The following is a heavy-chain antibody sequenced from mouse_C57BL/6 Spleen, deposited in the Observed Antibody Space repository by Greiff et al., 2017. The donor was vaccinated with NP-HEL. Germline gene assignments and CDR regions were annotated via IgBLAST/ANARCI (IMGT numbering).Heavy chain of an antibody. V-gene: IGHV1-52*01. CDR1: GYTFTSYW. J-gene: IGHJ2*01. CDR2: IDPSDSDT. Sequence: VQLQQSGAELVKPGSSVKLSCKASGYTFTSYWMQWVKQRPVQGLEWIGNIDPSDSDTPYNQKFKDKATLTVAKSSNTAYMQLSSLTSEDSAVDYGARQWGAGFNSVVDYWGQGTTLTVSS. CDR3: ARQWGAGFNSVVDY. D-gene: IGHD1-1*01.